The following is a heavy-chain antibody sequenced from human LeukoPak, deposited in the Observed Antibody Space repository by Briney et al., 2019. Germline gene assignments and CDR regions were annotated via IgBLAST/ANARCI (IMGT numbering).Heavy chain of an antibody. D-gene: IGHD6-6*01. CDR1: GFTFSGYT. CDR3: ARDLRSIVDRSSFVDY. V-gene: IGHV3-21*01. Sequence: GGSLRLSCAASGFTFSGYTMNWVRQAPGKGLEWVSSISSSSSNIYYADSVKGRFTISRDNAKNSLYLQMNSLRAEDTAVYYCARDLRSIVDRSSFVDYWGQGTLVTVSS. CDR2: ISSSSSNI. J-gene: IGHJ4*02.